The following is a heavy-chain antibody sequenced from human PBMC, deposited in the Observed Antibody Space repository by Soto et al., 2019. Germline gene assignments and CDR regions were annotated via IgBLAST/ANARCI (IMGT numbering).Heavy chain of an antibody. J-gene: IGHJ4*02. CDR1: GGSFSGYY. D-gene: IGHD3-10*01. V-gene: IGHV4-34*01. CDR3: ARGRGSRY. Sequence: QVQLQQWGAGLLKPSETLSLTCAVYGGSFSGYYWSWIRQPPGKGLEWIGEINHSGSTNYNPSLKSRVTTSVDTSKNQFSLKLSSVTAADTAVYYCARGRGSRYWGQGTLVTVSS. CDR2: INHSGST.